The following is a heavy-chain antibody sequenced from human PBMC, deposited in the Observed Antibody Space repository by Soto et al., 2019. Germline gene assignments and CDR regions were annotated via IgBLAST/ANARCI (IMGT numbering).Heavy chain of an antibody. D-gene: IGHD3-22*01. J-gene: IGHJ4*01. Sequence: PGGSLRISCAASGFTFNNAWINWVRQAPGKGLEWVGRIKSKTDGGTTDYAEPVKGRFAISRDDSNNMVYLQMNSLKIEDTAVYYCTTDSYGTIIIGRFDYWGHGTLVTVSS. CDR2: IKSKTDGGTT. CDR1: GFTFNNAW. V-gene: IGHV3-15*07. CDR3: TTDSYGTIIIGRFDY.